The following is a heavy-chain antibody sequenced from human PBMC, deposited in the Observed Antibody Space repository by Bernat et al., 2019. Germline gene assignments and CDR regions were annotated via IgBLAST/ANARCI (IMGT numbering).Heavy chain of an antibody. D-gene: IGHD3-22*01. CDR1: GGSISSSIHY. J-gene: IGHJ4*02. CDR3: ARRVSDGSGHHYFDY. CDR2: IYYSGST. Sequence: QLQLQESGPGLVKPSETLSLTCAVSGGSISSSIHYWDWVRQPPGKGQEWIGSIYYSGSTYYNPSLKSRVTMSVDTSKNQFSLKLSSVTAADTAVYFCARRVSDGSGHHYFDYWGQGTLVTVPS. V-gene: IGHV4-39*01.